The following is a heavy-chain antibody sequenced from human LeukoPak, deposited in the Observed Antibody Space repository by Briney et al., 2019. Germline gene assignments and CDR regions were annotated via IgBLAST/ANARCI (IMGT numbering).Heavy chain of an antibody. D-gene: IGHD6-19*01. J-gene: IGHJ4*02. Sequence: PSETLSLTCTVSGGSISSYYWSWIRQPPGKGLEWIGYIYYSGSTNYNPSLKSRVTISVDTSKNQFSLKLSSVTAADTAVYYCARDPASGGSGWYYFDYWGQGTLVTVSS. CDR2: IYYSGST. CDR1: GGSISSYY. V-gene: IGHV4-59*01. CDR3: ARDPASGGSGWYYFDY.